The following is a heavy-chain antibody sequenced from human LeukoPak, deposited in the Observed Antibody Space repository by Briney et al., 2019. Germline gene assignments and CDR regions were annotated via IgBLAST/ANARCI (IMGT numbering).Heavy chain of an antibody. CDR1: GGTFSSYA. V-gene: IGHV1-69*13. D-gene: IGHD3-22*01. Sequence: ASVKVSCKASGGTFSSYAISWVRQVPGQGLEWMGGIIPIFGTANYAQKFQGRVTITADESTSTAYMELSSLRSEDTAVYYCARSDAYYYDSSGYPRFDYWGQGTLVTVSS. CDR2: IIPIFGTA. J-gene: IGHJ4*02. CDR3: ARSDAYYYDSSGYPRFDY.